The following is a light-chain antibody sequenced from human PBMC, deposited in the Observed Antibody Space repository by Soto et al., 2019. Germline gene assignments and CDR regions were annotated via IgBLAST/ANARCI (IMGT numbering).Light chain of an antibody. Sequence: EIVLTQSPGTLSLSPGERATLSCSASQSISSSYLAWYQQKPGQAPRLLIYGASGRATGIPDRFSGSGSGTDFTLTISRLEPEDFAVYYCQQYGSSLWTFGQGTKVDIK. J-gene: IGKJ1*01. CDR3: QQYGSSLWT. V-gene: IGKV3-20*01. CDR2: GAS. CDR1: QSISSSY.